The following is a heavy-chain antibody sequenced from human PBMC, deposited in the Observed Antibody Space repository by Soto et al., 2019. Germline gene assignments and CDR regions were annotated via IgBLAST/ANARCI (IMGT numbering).Heavy chain of an antibody. CDR1: GFNFSSYA. CDR2: ISYDGSNK. D-gene: IGHD2-15*01. Sequence: GGSLSLSCAASGFNFSSYAMHWVRPAPGKGLELVAVISYDGSNKYSADSVKGRFTISRDNSKNSLYLQMNSLRAEDTAVYYCARAYSGRLPRRADYYFAMDVWGQGTTVTVSS. CDR3: ARAYSGRLPRRADYYFAMDV. V-gene: IGHV3-30*14. J-gene: IGHJ6*02.